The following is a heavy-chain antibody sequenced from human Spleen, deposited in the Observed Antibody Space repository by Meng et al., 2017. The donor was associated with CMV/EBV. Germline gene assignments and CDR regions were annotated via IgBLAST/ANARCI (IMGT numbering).Heavy chain of an antibody. CDR1: VGTFSSYA. CDR2: IIPIFGTA. Sequence: QVQRVQAGDEVKKPGSSGKVSCKAPVGTFSSYAISGVRQAPGKGLEWMGGIIPIFGTANYAQKFQGRVTITADESTSTAYMELSSLRSEDTAVYYCAREGGDWGQGTLVTVSS. D-gene: IGHD3-16*01. CDR3: AREGGD. V-gene: IGHV1-69*12. J-gene: IGHJ4*02.